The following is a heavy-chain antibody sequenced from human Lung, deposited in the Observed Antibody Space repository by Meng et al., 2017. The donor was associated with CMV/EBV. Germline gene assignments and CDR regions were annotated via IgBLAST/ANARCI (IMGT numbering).Heavy chain of an antibody. J-gene: IGHJ6*02. CDR1: GFTFSSYA. CDR3: ARDSPLLLGGLTRYYYYGMDV. D-gene: IGHD3-16*01. CDR2: MSHDGNNK. Sequence: GESLKISCAASGFTFSSYAMYWVRQAPGKGLEWVSVMSHDGNNKYDADSVKGRFTISRDNSRNTLYLQMNSLRAEDTAVYYCARDSPLLLGGLTRYYYYGMDVXGQGXTVTVSS. V-gene: IGHV3-30-3*01.